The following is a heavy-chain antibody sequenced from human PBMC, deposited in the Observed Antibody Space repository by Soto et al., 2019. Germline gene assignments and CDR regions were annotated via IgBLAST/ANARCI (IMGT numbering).Heavy chain of an antibody. CDR1: FCSVLTIGVA. CDR3: ANRLAVWNSGYEYNWFDP. CDR2: IYWNDDK. D-gene: IGHD5-12*01. J-gene: IGHJ5*02. Sequence: XGPTRVHHQQTRTLTGNFCFCSVLTIGVAVGWIRRPPGKALEWLALIYWNDDKRYSPSLKSRLTITKDTSKNQVVLTMTNMDPVDTATYYCANRLAVWNSGYEYNWFDPWGQGTLVTVSS. V-gene: IGHV2-5*01.